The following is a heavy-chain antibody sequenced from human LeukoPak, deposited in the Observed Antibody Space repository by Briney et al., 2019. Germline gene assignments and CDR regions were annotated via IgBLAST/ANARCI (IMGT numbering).Heavy chain of an antibody. V-gene: IGHV3-23*01. D-gene: IGHD2-2*01. Sequence: GGSLRLSCAASGFTVSSNYMSWVRQAPGKGLEWVSVISGSGGTTYYADSVKGRFTISRDNSKNTLYLQMNSLRAEDTAVYYCAIKYQLPFDYWGQGTLVTVSS. CDR3: AIKYQLPFDY. CDR2: ISGSGGTT. J-gene: IGHJ4*02. CDR1: GFTVSSNY.